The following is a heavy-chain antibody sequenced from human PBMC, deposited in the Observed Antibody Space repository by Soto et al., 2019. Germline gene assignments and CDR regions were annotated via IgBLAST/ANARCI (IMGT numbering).Heavy chain of an antibody. D-gene: IGHD2-2*03. J-gene: IGHJ6*03. Sequence: ASVKVSCKASGYTFTSYGISWVRQAPGQGLEWMGWISAYNGNTNYAQKLQGRVTMTTDTSTSTAYMELRSLRSDDTAVYYCARAGYCSSTSCSAPYYYYMGVWGKGTTVTVSS. CDR1: GYTFTSYG. CDR3: ARAGYCSSTSCSAPYYYYMGV. V-gene: IGHV1-18*01. CDR2: ISAYNGNT.